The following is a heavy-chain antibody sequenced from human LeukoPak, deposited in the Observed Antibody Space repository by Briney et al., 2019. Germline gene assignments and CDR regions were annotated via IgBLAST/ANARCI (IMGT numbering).Heavy chain of an antibody. Sequence: GGSLRLSCAASGFTFSSDWMHWVRQAPGKGLVWVSRIDSDGSSRRYADSVKGRFTISRDKANTTLYLEMNGLRAESTAVYYCARDSIAEGGDFDYGGQGTVVSVS. V-gene: IGHV3-74*01. CDR2: IDSDGSSR. J-gene: IGHJ4*02. CDR1: GFTFSSDW. D-gene: IGHD6-13*01. CDR3: ARDSIAEGGDFDY.